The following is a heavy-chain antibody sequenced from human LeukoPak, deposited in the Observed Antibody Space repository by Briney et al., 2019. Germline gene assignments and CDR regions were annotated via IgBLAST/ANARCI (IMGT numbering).Heavy chain of an antibody. CDR3: GSSHSSSWYDF. Sequence: SETLSLTWTVSGGSISSYYWSWIRQPPGKGLEWIGYIYYSGSTNYNPSLKSRVTISVDTSKNQFSLYFHSVTAADTAVYFCGSSHSSSWYDFWGQGTLVTVSS. CDR2: IYYSGST. D-gene: IGHD6-13*01. V-gene: IGHV4-59*12. CDR1: GGSISSYY. J-gene: IGHJ4*02.